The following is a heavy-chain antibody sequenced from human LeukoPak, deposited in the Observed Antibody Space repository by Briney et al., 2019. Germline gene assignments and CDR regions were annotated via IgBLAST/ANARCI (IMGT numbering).Heavy chain of an antibody. J-gene: IGHJ1*01. CDR2: IRYDGSNK. Sequence: GGSLRLSCAASGFTFSSYGMHWVRQAPGKGMEWVAFIRYDGSNKYYADSVKGRFTISRDNSKNTLYLQMNSLRAEDTAVYYCATDCSSTSCYLYFQHWGQGTLVTVSS. D-gene: IGHD2-2*01. CDR1: GFTFSSYG. CDR3: ATDCSSTSCYLYFQH. V-gene: IGHV3-30*02.